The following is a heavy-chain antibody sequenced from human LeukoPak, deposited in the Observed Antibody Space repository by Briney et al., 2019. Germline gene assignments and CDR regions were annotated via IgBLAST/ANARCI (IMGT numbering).Heavy chain of an antibody. J-gene: IGHJ4*02. D-gene: IGHD6-19*01. CDR3: SKSAVAGPFAY. V-gene: IGHV4-61*02. CDR1: GGSITGGSFY. Sequence: SETLSLTCSVSGGSITGGSFYWSWIRQPAGKRLEWIGRVSNNGNTNYNPSLKSRVTISVDTSKNQFFLTLTSVTAADTALYYCSKSAVAGPFAYWGQGSLVTVSS. CDR2: VSNNGNT.